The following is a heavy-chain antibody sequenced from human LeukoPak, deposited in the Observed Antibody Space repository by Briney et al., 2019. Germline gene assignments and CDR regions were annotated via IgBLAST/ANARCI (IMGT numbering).Heavy chain of an antibody. Sequence: GGSLRLSCAASGLIFSNYWMTWVRQAPGKGLEWVANIKEDGSETYYVDSVKGRFTISRDNDKNTLYLQMNSLRAEDTAVYYCARSPLGIAPFDYWGQGTLVTVSS. CDR3: ARSPLGIAPFDY. D-gene: IGHD7-27*01. J-gene: IGHJ4*02. CDR1: GLIFSNYW. V-gene: IGHV3-7*03. CDR2: IKEDGSET.